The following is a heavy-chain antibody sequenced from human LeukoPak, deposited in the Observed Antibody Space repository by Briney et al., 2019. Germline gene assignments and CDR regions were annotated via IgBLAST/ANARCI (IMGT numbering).Heavy chain of an antibody. CDR2: ISGSGGST. J-gene: IGHJ4*02. CDR3: TRGSDTVFGVARDGFDY. CDR1: GFTFSSYA. D-gene: IGHD3-3*01. V-gene: IGHV3-23*01. Sequence: PGGSLRLSCAASGFTFSSYAMSWVRQAPGKGLEWVSAISGSGGSTYYADSVKGRFTISRDNSKNTLYLQMNSLKTEDTAVYYCTRGSDTVFGVARDGFDYWGQGTLVTVSS.